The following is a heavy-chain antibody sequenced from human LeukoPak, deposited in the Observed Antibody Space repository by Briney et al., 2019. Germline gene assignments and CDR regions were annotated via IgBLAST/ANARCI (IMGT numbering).Heavy chain of an antibody. Sequence: SETLSLTCAVYGGSFSGYYWSWIRQPPGKGLEWIGEINHSGSTNYNPSLKSRVFISVDASKNQFSLKVTSVTAADTAVYYCARERSMVRGISWFDPWGQGTLVTVSS. J-gene: IGHJ5*02. CDR3: ARERSMVRGISWFDP. CDR1: GGSFSGYY. D-gene: IGHD3-10*01. CDR2: INHSGST. V-gene: IGHV4-34*01.